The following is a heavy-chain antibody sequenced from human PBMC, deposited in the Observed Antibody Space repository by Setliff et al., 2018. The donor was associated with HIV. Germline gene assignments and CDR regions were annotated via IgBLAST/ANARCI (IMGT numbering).Heavy chain of an antibody. V-gene: IGHV1-69*06. CDR1: GGTFSSYA. CDR3: ARDHYSGYTLNWFDP. J-gene: IGHJ5*02. CDR2: IIPIFGTA. Sequence: SVKVSCKASGGTFSSYAISWVRQAPGQGLEWMGRIIPIFGTANYARKFQGRVTITADKSTSTAYMELSSLRSEDTAVYYCARDHYSGYTLNWFDPWGQGTLVTVSS. D-gene: IGHD2-21*01.